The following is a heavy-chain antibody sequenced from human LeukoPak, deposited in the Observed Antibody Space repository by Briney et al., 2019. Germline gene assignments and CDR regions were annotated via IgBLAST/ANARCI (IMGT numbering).Heavy chain of an antibody. Sequence: GASVKVSCKASGGTFSSYAISWVRQAPGQGLEWMGGIIPIFGTANYAQKFQGRVTITADESTSTAYMELSSLRSDDTAVYYCARRYYGSGSYPSDYWGQGTLVTVSS. D-gene: IGHD3-10*01. CDR3: ARRYYGSGSYPSDY. CDR1: GGTFSSYA. CDR2: IIPIFGTA. V-gene: IGHV1-69*13. J-gene: IGHJ4*02.